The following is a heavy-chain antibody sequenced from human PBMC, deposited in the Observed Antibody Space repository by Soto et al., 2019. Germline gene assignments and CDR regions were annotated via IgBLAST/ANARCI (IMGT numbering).Heavy chain of an antibody. V-gene: IGHV1-24*01. CDR2: FDPEDGET. D-gene: IGHD2-15*01. CDR1: GYTLTELS. Sequence: QVQLVQSGAEVKKPGASVKVSCKVSGYTLTELSMHWVRQAPGKALEWMGGFDPEDGETIYAQNFQGRVTMTEDTSTDTAYMELSSLRSEDTAVYYCATDKGVVVAEWTFDIWGHGTMVTVSS. CDR3: ATDKGVVVAEWTFDI. J-gene: IGHJ3*02.